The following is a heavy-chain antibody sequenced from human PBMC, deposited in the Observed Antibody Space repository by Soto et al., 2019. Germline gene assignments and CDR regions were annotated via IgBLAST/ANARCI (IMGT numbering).Heavy chain of an antibody. V-gene: IGHV4-39*01. J-gene: IGHJ4*02. CDR3: ARRGSGSYSDY. Sequence: ASETLSLTCTVSGASISSSSYYWGWIRQPPGKGLEWIGSIYYSGSTYYNPSLKSRVTISVDTSKNQFSLKLSSVTAADTAVYYCARRGSGSYSDYWGQGTLVTVSS. D-gene: IGHD3-10*01. CDR1: GASISSSSYY. CDR2: IYYSGST.